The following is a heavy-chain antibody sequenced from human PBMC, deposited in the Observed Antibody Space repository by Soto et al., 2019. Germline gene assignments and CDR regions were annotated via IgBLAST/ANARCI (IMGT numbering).Heavy chain of an antibody. D-gene: IGHD3-22*01. Sequence: VGSLRLSCTVSGFTFNNYGVNWVRQAPGKGLEWVSSVSKSGYAYYSDSVKGRFTISRDNAKNSVSLQMNTLRVEDTAVYYCAREDSIIIPAVSDFWGQGTLVTVSS. V-gene: IGHV3-21*01. CDR2: VSKSGYA. CDR3: AREDSIIIPAVSDF. J-gene: IGHJ4*02. CDR1: GFTFNNYG.